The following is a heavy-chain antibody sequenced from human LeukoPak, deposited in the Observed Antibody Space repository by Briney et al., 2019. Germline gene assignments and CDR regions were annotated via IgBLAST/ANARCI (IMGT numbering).Heavy chain of an antibody. CDR1: GFTFSSYS. J-gene: IGHJ3*02. CDR3: ASASNDILTGYYNSLDAFDI. CDR2: ISSSSSYI. D-gene: IGHD3-9*01. V-gene: IGHV3-21*01. Sequence: PGGSLRLSCAASGFTFSSYSMNWVRQGPGEGLEWVSSISSSSSYIYYADSVKVRFTLSRDNAKTSLYLQMNSLSAEDTAVYYCASASNDILTGYYNSLDAFDIWGQGTMVTVSS.